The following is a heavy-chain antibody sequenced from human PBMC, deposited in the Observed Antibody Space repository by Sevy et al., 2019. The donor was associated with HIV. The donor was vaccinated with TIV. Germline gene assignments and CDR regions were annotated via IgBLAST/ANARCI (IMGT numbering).Heavy chain of an antibody. J-gene: IGHJ6*03. CDR2: IRNRPNLYTT. CDR1: GFAFSDHY. Sequence: GGSLRLSCAASGFAFSDHYVDWVRQAPGKGLEWVGRIRNRPNLYTTGYAASVEGRFTISRDDSRHSLYLQMNSLKTEDSAVYYCVRGPNCGVGGCQQISPYCLDVWGIGATVTVSS. CDR3: VRGPNCGVGGCQQISPYCLDV. V-gene: IGHV3-72*01. D-gene: IGHD2-21*01.